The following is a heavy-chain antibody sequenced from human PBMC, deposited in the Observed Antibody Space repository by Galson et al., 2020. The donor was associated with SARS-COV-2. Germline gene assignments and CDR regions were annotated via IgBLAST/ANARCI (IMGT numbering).Heavy chain of an antibody. CDR1: GFTFSSYA. CDR2: ISYDGSNN. J-gene: IGHJ4*02. Sequence: GGSLRFSCAASGFTFSSYAMHWVRQAPGKGLEWVAVISYDGSNNYYADSERGRFTISSDNSKNTLYLQMNSRRAEATAVYYCARTISGSYYGAFDYWGQGTLVTVSS. D-gene: IGHD1-26*01. V-gene: IGHV3-30*01. CDR3: ARTISGSYYGAFDY.